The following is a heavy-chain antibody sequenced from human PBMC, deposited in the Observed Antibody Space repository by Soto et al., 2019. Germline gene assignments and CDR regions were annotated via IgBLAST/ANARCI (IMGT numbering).Heavy chain of an antibody. CDR3: ARGVGDADAFDI. D-gene: IGHD4-17*01. J-gene: IGHJ3*02. V-gene: IGHV1-8*01. CDR1: GYTFTSYD. Sequence: ASVKVSSKAPGYTFTSYDINWVQQSTGQGLERMGWMNPNSGNTGYAQKFQGRVTMTRNTSISTAYMELSSLRSEDTAVYCCARGVGDADAFDIWGQGTMVTVSS. CDR2: MNPNSGNT.